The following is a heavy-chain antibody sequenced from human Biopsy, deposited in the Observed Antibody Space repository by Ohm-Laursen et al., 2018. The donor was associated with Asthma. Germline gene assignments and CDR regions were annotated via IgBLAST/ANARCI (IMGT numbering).Heavy chain of an antibody. Sequence: GATVKISCKVSGYTFTSYYMHWVRQAPGQGLEWMGIINPSGGSTSYAQKFQGRVTMTRDTSTSTVYMELSSLRSEDTAVYYCARAGALIVGATMGYWGQGTLVTVSS. D-gene: IGHD1-26*01. CDR3: ARAGALIVGATMGY. J-gene: IGHJ4*02. CDR2: INPSGGST. CDR1: GYTFTSYY. V-gene: IGHV1-46*01.